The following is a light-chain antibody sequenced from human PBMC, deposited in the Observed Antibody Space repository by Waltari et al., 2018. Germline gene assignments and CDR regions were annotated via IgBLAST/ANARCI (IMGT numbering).Light chain of an antibody. CDR3: QQNGSSPRT. Sequence: EIVLTQSPGTLSLSPGERATLSCRASQSVSSNYLAWYQQKSGQAPRLLIYGASSRSTGIPVSVSGSGSGTDFTLTISRLEPEDFAVYCLQQNGSSPRTFGQVTKVEIK. CDR1: QSVSSNY. CDR2: GAS. V-gene: IGKV3-20*01. J-gene: IGKJ1*01.